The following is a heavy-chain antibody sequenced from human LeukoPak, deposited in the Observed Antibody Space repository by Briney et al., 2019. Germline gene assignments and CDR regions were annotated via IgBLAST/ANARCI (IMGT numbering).Heavy chain of an antibody. Sequence: RPSETLSLTCAVYGVSFSGYYWSWIRQPPGKGLEWIGEINHSGSTNYNPSLKSRVTISVDTSKNQFSLKLSSVTAADTAVYYCARDRGYYDSSGYYGKGGWFDPWGQGTLVTVSS. CDR2: INHSGST. CDR3: ARDRGYYDSSGYYGKGGWFDP. V-gene: IGHV4-34*01. CDR1: GVSFSGYY. D-gene: IGHD3-22*01. J-gene: IGHJ5*02.